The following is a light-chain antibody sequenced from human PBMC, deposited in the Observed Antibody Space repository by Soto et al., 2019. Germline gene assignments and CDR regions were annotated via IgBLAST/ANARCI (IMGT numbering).Light chain of an antibody. Sequence: EIVMTQSPATLSVSPGERATLSCRASQSVSSNLAWYQQKPGQAPRLLIYGASTRATGIPARFSGSGSGIEFILTISSLQSEDCAVYYCQKYDNWPPLTFGGGNKVEI. CDR3: QKYDNWPPLT. J-gene: IGKJ4*01. CDR1: QSVSSN. V-gene: IGKV3-15*01. CDR2: GAS.